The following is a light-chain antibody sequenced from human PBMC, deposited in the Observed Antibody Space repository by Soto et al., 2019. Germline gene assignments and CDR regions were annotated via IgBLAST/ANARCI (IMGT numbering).Light chain of an antibody. Sequence: EIVLTQSPGTLSLYPGERATLSCRASQTVTSTFLAWYQQKPGQAPRLLIYGASRRAAGIPDRFSGSGSGTDFTLTITRLEPEDFAVYYCHQYDSSRTFGQGTKVEMK. CDR3: HQYDSSRT. V-gene: IGKV3-20*01. CDR1: QTVTSTF. J-gene: IGKJ1*01. CDR2: GAS.